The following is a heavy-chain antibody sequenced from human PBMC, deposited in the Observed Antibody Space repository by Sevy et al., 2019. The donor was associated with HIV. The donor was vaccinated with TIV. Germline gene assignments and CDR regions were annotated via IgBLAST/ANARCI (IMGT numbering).Heavy chain of an antibody. CDR2: FDPEDGET. J-gene: IGHJ4*02. V-gene: IGHV1-24*01. D-gene: IGHD3-22*01. CDR3: ATTKDYYESSGYPFDY. CDR1: GYTLTQLS. Sequence: ASVKVSCKVSGYTLTQLSKNWVRQAPGKGLEWMGSFDPEDGETIYAQKFQGRVTMTEDRSTDTAYMDLSSLRSEDTAVYYCATTKDYYESSGYPFDYWGQGTLVTVSS.